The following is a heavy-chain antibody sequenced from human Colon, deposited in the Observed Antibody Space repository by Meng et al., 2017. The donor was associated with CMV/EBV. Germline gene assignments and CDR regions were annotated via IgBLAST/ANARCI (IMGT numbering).Heavy chain of an antibody. J-gene: IGHJ4*02. V-gene: IGHV1-2*02. CDR3: ARDHGGVVVIISYYFDY. CDR2: INPNSGGT. Sequence: TFTGYYMHWVRQAPGQGLEWMGWINPNSGGTNYAQKFQGRVTMTRDTSISTAYMELSRLRSDDTAVYYCARDHGGVVVIISYYFDYWGQGTLVTVSS. CDR1: TFTGYY. D-gene: IGHD3-22*01.